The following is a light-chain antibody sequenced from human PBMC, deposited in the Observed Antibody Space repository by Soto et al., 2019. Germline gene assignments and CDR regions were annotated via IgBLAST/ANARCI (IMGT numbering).Light chain of an antibody. J-gene: IGKJ1*01. CDR3: QQRSSWPT. Sequence: LLTQSPATLSLSPGESATLSFRASQTVSSQLAWYQQKPGQAPRLLIHDASKRATGVPGIFSGSGSGTDFTLTISSLEPDDFGVYYCQQRSSWPTFGQGTRVDIK. CDR1: QTVSSQ. V-gene: IGKV3-11*01. CDR2: DAS.